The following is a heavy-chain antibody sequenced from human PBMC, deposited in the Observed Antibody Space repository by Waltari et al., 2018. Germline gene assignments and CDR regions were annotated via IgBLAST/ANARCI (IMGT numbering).Heavy chain of an antibody. D-gene: IGHD6-13*01. J-gene: IGHJ5*02. Sequence: EVQLLESGGGLVQPGGSLRLSCAASGFTFSSYAMGWVRQAPGKGLEWVSAISVSGGSTYYADSVKGRFTISRDNSKNTLYLQMNSLRAEDTAVYYCAKTSAAAARFDPWGQGTLVTVSS. CDR3: AKTSAAAARFDP. CDR1: GFTFSSYA. V-gene: IGHV3-23*01. CDR2: ISVSGGST.